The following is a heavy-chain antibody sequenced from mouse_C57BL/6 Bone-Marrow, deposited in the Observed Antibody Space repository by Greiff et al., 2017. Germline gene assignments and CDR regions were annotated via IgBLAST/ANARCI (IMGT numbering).Heavy chain of an antibody. CDR3: ASCPGPHYYESSYEVAY. Sequence: QVQLQQPGAELVKPGASVKMSCKASGYTFTSYWITWVKQRPGQGLEWIGDIYPGSGSTNYNEKFTSKATLTVDTSSSTAYMQLSSLTSEDSAVYYCASCPGPHYYESSYEVAYWGRGTLVTVSA. CDR1: GYTFTSYW. J-gene: IGHJ3*01. D-gene: IGHD1-1*01. CDR2: IYPGSGST. V-gene: IGHV1-55*01.